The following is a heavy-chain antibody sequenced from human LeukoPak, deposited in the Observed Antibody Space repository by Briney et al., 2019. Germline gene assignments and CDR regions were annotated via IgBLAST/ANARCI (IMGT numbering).Heavy chain of an antibody. CDR3: AKNRGGSYYSGSDY. CDR2: ISGSRGAT. D-gene: IGHD1-26*01. CDR1: GFTFSHYP. V-gene: IGHV3-23*01. J-gene: IGHJ4*02. Sequence: GGSLRLSCEASGFTFSHYPWSWVRRAPGKGLEWVSAISGSRGATYYADSAKGRFTISRDNSKNALYLQMNSLRAEDTAVYYCAKNRGGSYYSGSDYWGQGTLVTVSS.